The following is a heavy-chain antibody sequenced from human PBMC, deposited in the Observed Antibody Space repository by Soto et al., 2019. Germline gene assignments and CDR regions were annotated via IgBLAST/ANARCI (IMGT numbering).Heavy chain of an antibody. CDR1: GFTVSSNY. D-gene: IGHD3-3*01. CDR3: ASLGRAYDFWSGYYASEGPHDAFDI. V-gene: IGHV3-53*04. J-gene: IGHJ3*02. Sequence: PGGSLRLSCAASGFTVSSNYMSWVRQAPGKGLEWVSVIYSGGSTYYADSVKGRFTISRHNSKNTLYLQMNSLRAEDTAVYYCASLGRAYDFWSGYYASEGPHDAFDIWGQGTMVTVSS. CDR2: IYSGGST.